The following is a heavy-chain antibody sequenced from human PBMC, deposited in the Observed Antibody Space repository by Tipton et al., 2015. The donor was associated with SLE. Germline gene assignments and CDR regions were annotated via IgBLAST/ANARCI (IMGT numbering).Heavy chain of an antibody. D-gene: IGHD4-23*01. J-gene: IGHJ4*02. Sequence: TLSLTCTVSGGSISNYYWGWIRQPPGKGLEWIGSIFYSGSTYYNPSLKSRVTISVDTSKNQFSLNLSSVTAADTAVYYCARETGGNSVDYWGQGTLVTVSS. V-gene: IGHV4-39*02. CDR1: GGSISNYY. CDR3: ARETGGNSVDY. CDR2: IFYSGST.